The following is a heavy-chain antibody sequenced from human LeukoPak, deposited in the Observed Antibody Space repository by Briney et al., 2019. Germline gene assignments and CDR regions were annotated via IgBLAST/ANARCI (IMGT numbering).Heavy chain of an antibody. J-gene: IGHJ6*03. Sequence: GGSQRLSCAASGFTFDDYGMSWVRQAPGKGLEWVSGINWNGGSTGYADSVKGRFTISRDNAKNSLYLQMNSLRAEDTALYYCARGLHVRYSGYDSANYFMNVWGKGTTVTVSS. V-gene: IGHV3-20*04. CDR1: GFTFDDYG. D-gene: IGHD5-12*01. CDR3: ARGLHVRYSGYDSANYFMNV. CDR2: INWNGGST.